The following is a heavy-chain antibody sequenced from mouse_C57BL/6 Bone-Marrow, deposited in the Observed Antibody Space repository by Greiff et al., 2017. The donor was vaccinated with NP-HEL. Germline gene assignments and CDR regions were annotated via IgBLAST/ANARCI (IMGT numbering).Heavy chain of an antibody. J-gene: IGHJ3*01. V-gene: IGHV5-4*01. CDR2: ISDGGSYT. Sequence: EVQLVESGGGLVKPGGSLKLSCAASGFTFSSYAMSWVRQTPEKRLEWVATISDGGSYTYYPDNVKGRFTISRDNAKNNLYLQMSHLKSEDTAMYYCAREEGYGNYVLFAYWGQGTLVTVSA. CDR1: GFTFSSYA. D-gene: IGHD2-1*01. CDR3: AREEGYGNYVLFAY.